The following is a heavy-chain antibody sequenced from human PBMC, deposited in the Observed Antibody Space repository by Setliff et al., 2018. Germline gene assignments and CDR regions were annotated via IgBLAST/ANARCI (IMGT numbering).Heavy chain of an antibody. J-gene: IGHJ5*02. CDR2: INYSGRT. D-gene: IGHD1-26*01. Sequence: SETLSLTCTVSGGSISDNSYYWGWIRQPPGKELEWIGEINYSGRTNYNPSFKSRVIISADTSKNQFSLKLTSVTAADAGVYYCARGAGEYSGNYYRWGQGALVTVSS. V-gene: IGHV4-61*05. CDR3: ARGAGEYSGNYYR. CDR1: GGSISDNSYY.